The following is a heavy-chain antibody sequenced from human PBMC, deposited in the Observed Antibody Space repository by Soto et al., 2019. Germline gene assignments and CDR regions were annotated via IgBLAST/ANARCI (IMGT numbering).Heavy chain of an antibody. CDR3: AKDKGDYCSGGSCYYGVCDY. CDR1: GFTFSSYG. D-gene: IGHD2-15*01. CDR2: ISYDGSNK. J-gene: IGHJ4*02. Sequence: QVQLVESGGGVVQPGRSLRLSCAASGFTFSSYGMHWVRQAPGKGLEWVAVISYDGSNKYYADSVKGRFTISRDNSKNPLYLQMNSLRAEDTAVYYCAKDKGDYCSGGSCYYGVCDYWGQGTLVTVSS. V-gene: IGHV3-30*18.